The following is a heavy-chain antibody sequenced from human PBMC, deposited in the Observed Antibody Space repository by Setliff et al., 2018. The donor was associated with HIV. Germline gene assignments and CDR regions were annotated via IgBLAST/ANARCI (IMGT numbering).Heavy chain of an antibody. Sequence: GGSLRLSCAASGFTFSSYEMNWVRQAPGKGLEWVSYISSSGSTIYYADSVKGRFTISRDNAKNSLYLQMNSLRAEDTAVYYCARVAYGLTGGDYWGQGTLVTVSS. V-gene: IGHV3-48*03. CDR2: ISSSGSTI. J-gene: IGHJ4*02. CDR3: ARVAYGLTGGDY. D-gene: IGHD7-27*01. CDR1: GFTFSSYE.